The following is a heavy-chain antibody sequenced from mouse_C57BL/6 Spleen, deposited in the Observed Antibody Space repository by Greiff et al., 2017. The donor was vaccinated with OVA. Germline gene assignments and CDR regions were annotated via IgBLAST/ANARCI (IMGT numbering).Heavy chain of an antibody. CDR1: GYTFTDYN. CDR3: ARSRPYLRAMDY. J-gene: IGHJ4*01. V-gene: IGHV1-18*01. CDR2: INPNNGGT. D-gene: IGHD3-2*02. Sequence: VQLKQSGPELVKPGASVKIPCKASGYTFTDYNMDWVKQSHGKSLEWIGDINPNNGGTIYNQKFKGKATLTVDKSSSTAYMELRSLTSEDTAVYYCARSRPYLRAMDYWGQGTSVTVSS.